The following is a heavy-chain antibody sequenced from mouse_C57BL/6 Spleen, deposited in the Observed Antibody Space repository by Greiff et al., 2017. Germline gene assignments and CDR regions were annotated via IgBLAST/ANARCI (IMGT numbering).Heavy chain of an antibody. D-gene: IGHD2-5*01. J-gene: IGHJ1*03. Sequence: VQLQQSGAELVRPGSSVKLSCKASGYTFTSYWMHWVKQRPIQGLEWIGNIDPSDSETHYNQKFKDKATLTVDKSSSTAYMQLSSLTSEDSAVYYCARGGYSNHWYFDVWGTGTTVTVSS. CDR1: GYTFTSYW. CDR2: IDPSDSET. CDR3: ARGGYSNHWYFDV. V-gene: IGHV1-52*01.